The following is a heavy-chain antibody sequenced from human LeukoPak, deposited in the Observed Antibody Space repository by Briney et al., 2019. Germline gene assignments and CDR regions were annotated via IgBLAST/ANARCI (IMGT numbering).Heavy chain of an antibody. J-gene: IGHJ4*02. CDR3: ARADAPYVVLVGFDY. CDR1: GFNFNTYA. Sequence: PGRSLRLSCAASGFNFNTYAMNWVLQAPGRGLEWVTLISYDGRNTYYADSMKGRFTISRDNSKNTLYFQMNSLNSVDTALYYCARADAPYVVLVGFDYWGQGTLVTVSS. D-gene: IGHD3-16*01. V-gene: IGHV3-30*04. CDR2: ISYDGRNT.